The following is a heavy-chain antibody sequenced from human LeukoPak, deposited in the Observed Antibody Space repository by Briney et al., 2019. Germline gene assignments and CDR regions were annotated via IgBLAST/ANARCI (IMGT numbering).Heavy chain of an antibody. CDR2: IIPIFGIA. J-gene: IGHJ5*02. Sequence: ASVKVSCKASGGTFSSYAISWVRQAPGQGLEWMGRIIPIFGIANYAQKFQGRVTITADKSTSTAYMELSSLRSEDTAVYYCARGGGTVVVPAAIVSLQYNWFDPWGQGTLVTVSS. V-gene: IGHV1-69*04. CDR3: ARGGGTVVVPAAIVSLQYNWFDP. D-gene: IGHD2-2*01. CDR1: GGTFSSYA.